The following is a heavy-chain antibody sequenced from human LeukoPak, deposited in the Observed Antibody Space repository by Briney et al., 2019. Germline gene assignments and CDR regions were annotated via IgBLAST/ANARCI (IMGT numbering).Heavy chain of an antibody. Sequence: GGSLRLSCAASGFTFSSYWMNWVRQAPGKGLEWVASINQDESEKYYLDSVKGRFTISRDNAKNSLYLQMNSLRDEDTAVYSCARDGVRDGLYFDRWGQGTLVTVSS. CDR3: ARDGVRDGLYFDR. V-gene: IGHV3-7*01. CDR1: GFTFSSYW. J-gene: IGHJ4*02. CDR2: INQDESEK. D-gene: IGHD5-24*01.